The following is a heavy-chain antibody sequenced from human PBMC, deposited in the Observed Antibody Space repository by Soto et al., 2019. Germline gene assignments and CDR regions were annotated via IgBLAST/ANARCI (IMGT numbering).Heavy chain of an antibody. D-gene: IGHD6-6*01. V-gene: IGHV4-31*03. CDR2: IYYSGST. Sequence: SETLSLTCTVSGGSISSGGYYWSWIRQHPGKGLEWIGYIYYSGSTYYNPSLKSRVTISVDTSKNQFSLKLSSVTAADTAVYYCAREVSSSSKFDYWGQGTLVTVSS. CDR3: AREVSSSSKFDY. CDR1: GGSISSGGYY. J-gene: IGHJ4*02.